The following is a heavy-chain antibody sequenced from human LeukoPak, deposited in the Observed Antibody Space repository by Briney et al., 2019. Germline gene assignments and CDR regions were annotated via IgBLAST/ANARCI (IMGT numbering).Heavy chain of an antibody. J-gene: IGHJ5*02. CDR2: NNGDGSTT. V-gene: IGHV3-74*01. D-gene: IGHD2-15*01. Sequence: GGSLRLSCVASGFSLSGYWMYWVRQAPGKGLMYISRNNGDGSTTNYADVVKGRFTLSRDNVKNTLYLQMNSLRVEDTAVYYCARDPRNVGLAPWGQGTLVTVSS. CDR3: ARDPRNVGLAP. CDR1: GFSLSGYW.